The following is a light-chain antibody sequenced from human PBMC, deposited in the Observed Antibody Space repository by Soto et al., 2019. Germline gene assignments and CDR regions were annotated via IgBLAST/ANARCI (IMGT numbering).Light chain of an antibody. CDR2: RNN. V-gene: IGLV1-47*01. J-gene: IGLJ3*02. Sequence: QSVLTQPASASGTPGQRVTISCSGSSSNIGSTYLYWYQQLPGTAPQLLIYRNNQRPSGVPDRFSGSKSGTSASLAITGLRSEDEADYYCAAWDDNLSGWVFGGGTKLTVL. CDR1: SSNIGSTY. CDR3: AAWDDNLSGWV.